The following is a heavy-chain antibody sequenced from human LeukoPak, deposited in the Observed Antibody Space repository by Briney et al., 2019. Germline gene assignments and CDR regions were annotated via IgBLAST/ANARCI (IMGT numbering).Heavy chain of an antibody. CDR1: GFTFSYHD. J-gene: IGHJ3*02. CDR3: ARDLGGTKTGGFDI. Sequence: GGSLRLSCAASGFTFSYHDMHWVRQAPGKGLEFVSSIGAEGTIAFYANSVKGRFTISRDNSQSTMHLQMGGLRPEDSAVYYCARDLGGTKTGGFDIWGQGTVVTVSS. D-gene: IGHD1-14*01. CDR2: IGAEGTIA. V-gene: IGHV3-64*01.